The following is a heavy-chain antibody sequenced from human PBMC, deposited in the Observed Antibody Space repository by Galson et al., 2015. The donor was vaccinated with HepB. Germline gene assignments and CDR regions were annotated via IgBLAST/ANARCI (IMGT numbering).Heavy chain of an antibody. Sequence: SLRLSCAAYAFTISPYAMHWVGQAPGKGLEWVATISYEGSHRYYGDSVKGRVTISRDNSNNTLYLQMDALGAGDTATYYCATDPTGGGWYGESWGQGTQVAVSS. CDR2: ISYEGSHR. V-gene: IGHV3-30-3*01. CDR3: ATDPTGGGWYGES. J-gene: IGHJ5*02. CDR1: AFTISPYA. D-gene: IGHD3-10*01.